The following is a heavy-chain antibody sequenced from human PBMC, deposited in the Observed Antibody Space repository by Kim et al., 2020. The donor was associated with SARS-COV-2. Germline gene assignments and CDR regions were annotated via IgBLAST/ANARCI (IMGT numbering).Heavy chain of an antibody. CDR2: ISSSGSTI. CDR1: GFTFSDYY. CDR3: ASKKTVHMAPDFDY. Sequence: GGSLRLSCAASGFTFSDYYMSWIRQAPGTGLEWVSYISSSGSTIYYADSVKGRFTISRDNAKNSLYLQMNSLRAEDTAVYYCASKKTVHMAPDFDYWGQGTLVTVSS. D-gene: IGHD6-6*01. J-gene: IGHJ4*02. V-gene: IGHV3-11*01.